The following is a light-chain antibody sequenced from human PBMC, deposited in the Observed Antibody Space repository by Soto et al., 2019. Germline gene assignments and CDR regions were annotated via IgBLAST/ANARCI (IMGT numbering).Light chain of an antibody. CDR3: QQYNYYPT. CDR2: AAS. CDR1: QGISSY. Sequence: VIWMTESASLLSASTGDRVTISCRMSQGISSYLAWYQQKPGKAPELLIYAASTLQSGVPSRFSGIGSGTEFTLTISSMKPDDFATYYCQQYNYYPTFGQGTRLEIK. V-gene: IGKV1D-8*03. J-gene: IGKJ5*01.